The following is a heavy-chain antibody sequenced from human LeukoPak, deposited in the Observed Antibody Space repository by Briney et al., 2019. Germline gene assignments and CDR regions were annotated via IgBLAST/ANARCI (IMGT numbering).Heavy chain of an antibody. J-gene: IGHJ5*02. CDR2: ISGGSGRT. CDR1: GFTFSSYA. CDR3: AKDQGFGDPFDH. Sequence: PRGSLTLSCAASGFTFSSYAMSWVRQAPGKGLEWVSAISGGSGRTYYADSVKGRFTISRDNSKNTLYLQMNRLKAEDTAVYYCAKDQGFGDPFDHWGQGTLVTVSS. D-gene: IGHD3-10*01. V-gene: IGHV3-23*01.